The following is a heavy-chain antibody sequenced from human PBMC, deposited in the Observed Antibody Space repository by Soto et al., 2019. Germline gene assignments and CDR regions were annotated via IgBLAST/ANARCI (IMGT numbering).Heavy chain of an antibody. V-gene: IGHV1-69*13. J-gene: IGHJ6*02. CDR2: IIPIFGTA. CDR1: GGTFSSYA. D-gene: IGHD3-10*01. Sequence: SVKVSCKASGGTFSSYAISWVRQAPGQGLEWMGGIIPIFGTANYAQKFQGRVTITADESTSTAYMELSSLRSEDTAVYYCASSRAVRYYYYGMDVWGQGTTVTVSS. CDR3: ASSRAVRYYYYGMDV.